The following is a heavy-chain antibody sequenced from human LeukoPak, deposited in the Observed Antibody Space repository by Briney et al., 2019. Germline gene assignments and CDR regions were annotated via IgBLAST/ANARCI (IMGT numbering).Heavy chain of an antibody. V-gene: IGHV5-51*01. Sequence: GESLKISCKGSGYSFTSYWIGWVRQMPGKGLEWMGIIYPGDSDTRYSPSFQGQVTISADKSISTAYLQWSSLKASDTATYYCARSRAANDYGDPSPFDYWGQGTLVTVSS. D-gene: IGHD4-17*01. CDR2: IYPGDSDT. CDR3: ARSRAANDYGDPSPFDY. CDR1: GYSFTSYW. J-gene: IGHJ4*02.